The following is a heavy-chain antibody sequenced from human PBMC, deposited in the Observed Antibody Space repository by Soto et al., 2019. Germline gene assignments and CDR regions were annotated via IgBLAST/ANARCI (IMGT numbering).Heavy chain of an antibody. Sequence: GASVKVSCKASGGTFSSYAISWVRQAPGQGLEWMGGIIPIFGTANYAQKFQGRVTITADESTSTAYMEMGRLRSEDTAVYYCARGIVVVVAANYYYYGMDVWGQGTTVTVSS. D-gene: IGHD2-15*01. CDR2: IIPIFGTA. CDR3: ARGIVVVVAANYYYYGMDV. V-gene: IGHV1-69*13. CDR1: GGTFSSYA. J-gene: IGHJ6*02.